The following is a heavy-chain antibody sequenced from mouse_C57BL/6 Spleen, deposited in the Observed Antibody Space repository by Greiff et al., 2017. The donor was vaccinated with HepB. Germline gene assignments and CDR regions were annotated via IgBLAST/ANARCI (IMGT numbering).Heavy chain of an antibody. V-gene: IGHV1-80*01. J-gene: IGHJ1*03. CDR2: IYPGDGDT. Sequence: VQGVESGAELVKPGASVKISCKASGYAFSSYWMNWVKQRPGKGLEWIGQIYPGDGDTNYNGKFKGKATLTADKSSSTAYMQLSSLTSEDSAVYFCATITEGNFDVWGTGTTVTVSS. D-gene: IGHD1-1*01. CDR1: GYAFSSYW. CDR3: ATITEGNFDV.